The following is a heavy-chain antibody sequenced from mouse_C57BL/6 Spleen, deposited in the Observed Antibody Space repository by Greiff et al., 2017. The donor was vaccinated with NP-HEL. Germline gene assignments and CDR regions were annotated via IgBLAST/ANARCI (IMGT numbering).Heavy chain of an antibody. CDR2: IDPSDSYT. D-gene: IGHD1-1*01. CDR1: GYTFTSYW. Sequence: QVQLQQPGAELVRPGTSVKLSCKASGYTFTSYWMHWVKQRPGQGLEWIGVIDPSDSYTNYNQKFKGKATLTVDTSSSTAYMQLSSLTSEDSAVYYCARHYYGSSYPYYFDYWGQGTTLTVSS. V-gene: IGHV1-59*01. CDR3: ARHYYGSSYPYYFDY. J-gene: IGHJ2*01.